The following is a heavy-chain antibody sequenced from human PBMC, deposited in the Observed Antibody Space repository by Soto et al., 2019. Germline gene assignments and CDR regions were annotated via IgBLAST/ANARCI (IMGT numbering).Heavy chain of an antibody. D-gene: IGHD6-19*01. V-gene: IGHV4-31*03. Sequence: SETLSLTCTVSGGSIDNNGHSWNWIRQRPGGGLEWLGSNNYRADTYYTPSLKSRITISLDTSQNQFSLWLTSVTAADTGMYYCARGGSGWKALNYFDSWGQGILVTVSS. CDR2: NNYRADT. CDR1: GGSIDNNGHS. J-gene: IGHJ4*02. CDR3: ARGGSGWKALNYFDS.